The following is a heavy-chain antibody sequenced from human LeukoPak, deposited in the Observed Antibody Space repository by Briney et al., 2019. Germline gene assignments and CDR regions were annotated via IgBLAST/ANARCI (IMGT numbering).Heavy chain of an antibody. CDR2: IWSDASNQ. CDR1: GFSFSTYA. V-gene: IGHV3-33*01. D-gene: IGHD6-13*01. CDR3: ATERDSSWTFDS. J-gene: IGHJ4*02. Sequence: PGTSLRLSCPASGFSFSTYAMHWVRQAPGKGLDWVAMIWSDASNQYYADSVKGRFTISRDNSKNTLYLQLNSLRAEDTAVYYCATERDSSWTFDSWGQGTLATVSS.